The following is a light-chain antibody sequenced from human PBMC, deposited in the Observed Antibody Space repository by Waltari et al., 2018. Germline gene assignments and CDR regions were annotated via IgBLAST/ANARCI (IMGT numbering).Light chain of an antibody. Sequence: EIVLTQSPGTLSLSPGERATLSCRASQSVTRTLAWYQKKPGQAPRLLIYGASNRAPGIPDRFRGSGSGTDFSLTISRLEPEDFAVYYCQHYLRLPATFGQGTKVEIK. V-gene: IGKV3-20*01. CDR3: QHYLRLPAT. J-gene: IGKJ1*01. CDR2: GAS. CDR1: QSVTRT.